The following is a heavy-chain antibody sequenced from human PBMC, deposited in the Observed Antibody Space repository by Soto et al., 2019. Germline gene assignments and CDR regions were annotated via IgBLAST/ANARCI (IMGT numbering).Heavy chain of an antibody. J-gene: IGHJ5*02. Sequence: SETLSLTCTGSGGSISSYYWSWIRQPPGKGLEWIGYIYYSGSTNYNPSLKSRVTISVDTSKNQFSLKLSSVTAADTAVYYCARDRRCSGGSCYSRWFDPWGQGTLVTVSS. V-gene: IGHV4-59*01. CDR2: IYYSGST. CDR1: GGSISSYY. CDR3: ARDRRCSGGSCYSRWFDP. D-gene: IGHD2-15*01.